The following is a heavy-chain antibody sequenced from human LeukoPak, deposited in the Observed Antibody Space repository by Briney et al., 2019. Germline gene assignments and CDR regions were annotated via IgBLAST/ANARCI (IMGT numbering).Heavy chain of an antibody. CDR3: AKSSGYYYVAEYFQH. CDR2: ISGSGGST. Sequence: QPGGSLRLSCAASGFTFSSYGMSWVRQAPGKGLEWVSAISGSGGSTYYADSVKGRFTISRDNSKNTLYLQMNSLRAEDTAVYYCAKSSGYYYVAEYFQHWGQGTLVTVSS. J-gene: IGHJ1*01. D-gene: IGHD3-22*01. V-gene: IGHV3-23*01. CDR1: GFTFSSYG.